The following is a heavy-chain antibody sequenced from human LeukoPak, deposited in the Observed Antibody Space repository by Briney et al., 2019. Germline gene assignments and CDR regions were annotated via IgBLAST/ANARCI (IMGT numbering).Heavy chain of an antibody. Sequence: SETQSLTCAVYGGSFSGYYWSWIRQPPGKGLEWIGEINHSGSTNYNPSLKSRVTISVDTSKNQFSLKLSSVTAADTAVYYCARVTTYYDLWSGYFVHAFDIWGQGTMVTVSS. CDR2: INHSGST. D-gene: IGHD3-3*01. V-gene: IGHV4-34*01. J-gene: IGHJ3*02. CDR3: ARVTTYYDLWSGYFVHAFDI. CDR1: GGSFSGYY.